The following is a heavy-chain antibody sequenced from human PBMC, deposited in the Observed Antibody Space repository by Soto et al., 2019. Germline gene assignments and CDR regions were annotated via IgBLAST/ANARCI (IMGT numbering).Heavy chain of an antibody. CDR3: ALRSMAVVPEY. D-gene: IGHD3-22*01. CDR2: LYYGRSA. J-gene: IGHJ4*02. CDR1: GDSISSYY. V-gene: IGHV4-59*01. Sequence: QVQLQESGPGLVKPSETLSLTCAVSGDSISSYYCMWIRQPPGKGLESIGYLYYGRSAKYNPSLKSRVTLSVDTSTNQCSLTLSCMTAADTAVYYCALRSMAVVPEYWGQGTLVTVSS.